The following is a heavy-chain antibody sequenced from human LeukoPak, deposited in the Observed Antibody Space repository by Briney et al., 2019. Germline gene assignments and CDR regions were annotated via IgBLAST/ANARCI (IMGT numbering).Heavy chain of an antibody. D-gene: IGHD6-13*01. CDR1: GYTFTGYH. Sequence: ASVKVSCKASGYTFTGYHIHWVRQAPGQGLEWMGRINPNSGGTNYAQKFQGRVTMTRDTSISTAYMELSRLRSDDTAVYYCARTYSSSRTGSFDYWGQGTLVTVSS. CDR2: INPNSGGT. CDR3: ARTYSSSRTGSFDY. J-gene: IGHJ4*02. V-gene: IGHV1-2*06.